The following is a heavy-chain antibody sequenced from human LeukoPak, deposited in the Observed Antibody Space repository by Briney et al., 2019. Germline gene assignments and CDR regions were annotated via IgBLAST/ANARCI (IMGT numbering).Heavy chain of an antibody. J-gene: IGHJ6*03. CDR1: DDSITIYY. V-gene: IGHV4-59*01. Sequence: SETLSLTCSVSDDSITIYYWTWIRQPPGKGLEWIGYIYYSGSTNYNPSLKSRVTISVDTSKNQFSLKLSSVTAADTAVYYCARVKLVRGVIIYYYMDVWGKGTTVTISS. CDR3: ARVKLVRGVIIYYYMDV. D-gene: IGHD3-10*01. CDR2: IYYSGST.